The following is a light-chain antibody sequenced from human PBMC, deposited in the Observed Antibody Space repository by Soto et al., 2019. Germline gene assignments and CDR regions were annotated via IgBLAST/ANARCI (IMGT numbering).Light chain of an antibody. CDR1: GSDVGGYKY. V-gene: IGLV2-14*01. Sequence: QSALTQPASVSGSPGQSITIYCTGTGSDVGGYKYVSWYQQLPGKAPKLMIYDVSYRPSGVSDRFSGSKSGNTASLIISGLQAEDEADYYCSSYASSSPFVFGTGTKLTVL. CDR2: DVS. CDR3: SSYASSSPFV. J-gene: IGLJ1*01.